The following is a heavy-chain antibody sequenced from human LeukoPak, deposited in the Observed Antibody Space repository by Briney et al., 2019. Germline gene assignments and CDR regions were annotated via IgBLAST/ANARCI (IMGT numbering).Heavy chain of an antibody. Sequence: GGSLRLSCAASGFTFSSYGMHWVRQAPGKGLEWVTFIRYDGDNKYYADSVKGRFTISRDNSKNTVYLQMNSLRAEDTAVYYCARNIPVTRWGYWGQGTLVTVSS. D-gene: IGHD2-21*01. CDR3: ARNIPVTRWGY. CDR1: GFTFSSYG. V-gene: IGHV3-30*02. CDR2: IRYDGDNK. J-gene: IGHJ4*02.